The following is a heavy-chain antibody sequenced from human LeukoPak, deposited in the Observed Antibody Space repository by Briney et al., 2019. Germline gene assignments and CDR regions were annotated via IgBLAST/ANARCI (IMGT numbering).Heavy chain of an antibody. CDR2: IYYSGGT. CDR1: GGSISSHY. J-gene: IGHJ4*02. CDR3: ARATIFGVVNY. Sequence: SETLSLTCTVSGGSISSHYWSWIRQPPGKGLEWIGYIYYSGGTNYNPSLKSRVTISVDTSKNQFSLKLSPVTAADTAVYYCARATIFGVVNYWGQGTLVTVSS. D-gene: IGHD3-3*01. V-gene: IGHV4-59*11.